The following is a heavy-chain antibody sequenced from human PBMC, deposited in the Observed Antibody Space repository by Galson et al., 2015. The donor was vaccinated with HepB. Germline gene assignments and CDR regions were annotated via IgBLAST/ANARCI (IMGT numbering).Heavy chain of an antibody. CDR2: LRGSGNT. J-gene: IGHJ4*02. D-gene: IGHD3-22*01. V-gene: IGHV4-59*08. CDR1: GDSLRNFY. Sequence: SETLSLTCTVSGDSLRNFYWTWIRQPPGKGLEWLGSLRGSGNTDYNPALKTRVSISLGTSKKHLSLTLNSVAATDTAVYYCARQTLSSGGAFFDFWGQGVLVTVSS. CDR3: ARQTLSSGGAFFDF.